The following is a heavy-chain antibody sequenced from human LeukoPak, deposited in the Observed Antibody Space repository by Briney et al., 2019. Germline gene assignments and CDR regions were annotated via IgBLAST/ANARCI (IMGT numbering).Heavy chain of an antibody. D-gene: IGHD3-22*01. J-gene: IGHJ4*02. CDR1: GFTFSSYA. V-gene: IGHV3-11*01. CDR3: ARTGYYDSSGYSDVDY. Sequence: GGSLRLSCAASGFTFSSYAMSWIRQAPGKGLEWVSYISSSGSTIYYADSVKGRFTISRDNAKNSLYLQMNSLRAEDAAVYYCARTGYYDSSGYSDVDYWGQGTLVTVSS. CDR2: ISSSGSTI.